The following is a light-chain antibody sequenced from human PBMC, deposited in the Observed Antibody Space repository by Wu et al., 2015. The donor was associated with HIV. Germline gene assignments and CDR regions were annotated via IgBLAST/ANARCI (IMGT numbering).Light chain of an antibody. CDR2: GAS. V-gene: IGKV3-20*01. Sequence: EIVMTQSPATLSVSPGERATLSCRASQSVSSNLAWYQQKPGQAPRLLIYGASSRATGIPDRFSGSGSGTDFTLSISRLEPEDFAVYYCQQYGGSSRSFGQGTKVEV. CDR1: QSVSSN. J-gene: IGKJ1*01. CDR3: QQYGGSSRS.